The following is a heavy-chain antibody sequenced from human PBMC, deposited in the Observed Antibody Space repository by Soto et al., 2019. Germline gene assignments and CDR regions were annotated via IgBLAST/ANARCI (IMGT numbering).Heavy chain of an antibody. CDR3: AREPITMVRVYYFDY. Sequence: QVQLQESGPGLVKPSETLSLTCTVSGGSISSYYWSWIRQPAGKGLEWIGRIYTSGSTNYNPSLKSRVTMSVDTSKNQVSLKLSSVTAADTAVYYCAREPITMVRVYYFDYWGQGTLVTVSS. D-gene: IGHD3-10*01. CDR2: IYTSGST. J-gene: IGHJ4*02. CDR1: GGSISSYY. V-gene: IGHV4-4*07.